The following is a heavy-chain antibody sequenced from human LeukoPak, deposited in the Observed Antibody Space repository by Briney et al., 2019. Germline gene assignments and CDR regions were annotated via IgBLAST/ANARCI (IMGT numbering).Heavy chain of an antibody. Sequence: ASVKVSCKASGGTFSIYAISWVRQAPGQGLEWMGGIIPIFGTANYAQKFQGRVTITADESTSTAYMELSSLRSEDTAVYYCARPSGYSSGWENWFDPWGQGTLVTVSS. V-gene: IGHV1-69*13. J-gene: IGHJ5*02. CDR2: IIPIFGTA. CDR1: GGTFSIYA. D-gene: IGHD6-19*01. CDR3: ARPSGYSSGWENWFDP.